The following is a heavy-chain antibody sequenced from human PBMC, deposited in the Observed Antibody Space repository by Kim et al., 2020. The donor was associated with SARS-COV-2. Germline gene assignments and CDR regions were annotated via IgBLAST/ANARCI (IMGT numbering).Heavy chain of an antibody. CDR3: AKVAGYSSPKGLYYFDY. D-gene: IGHD6-13*01. J-gene: IGHJ4*02. Sequence: VNGRVTISIKNSTNTLYLQMNGLRAEDTAVYYCAKVAGYSSPKGLYYFDYWGQGTLVTVSS. V-gene: IGHV3-23*01.